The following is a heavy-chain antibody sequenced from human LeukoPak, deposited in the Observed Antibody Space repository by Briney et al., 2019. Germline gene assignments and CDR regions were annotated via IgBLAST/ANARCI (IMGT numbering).Heavy chain of an antibody. V-gene: IGHV3-23*01. J-gene: IGHJ4*02. CDR2: INNRGDDT. D-gene: IGHD3-10*02. CDR1: EVTFNNYA. Sequence: GGSLRLSCAASEVTFNNYAITWVRQAPGKGLEWVSGINNRGDDTYYAESVKGRFTNSRDKSKNTVYLQMNSLRADDTALYYCAKEGEIFYESVGYYVLDYWGQGTRVTVSS. CDR3: AKEGEIFYESVGYYVLDY.